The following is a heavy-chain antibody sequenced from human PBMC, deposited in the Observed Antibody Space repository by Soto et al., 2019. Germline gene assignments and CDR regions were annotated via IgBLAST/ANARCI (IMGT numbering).Heavy chain of an antibody. V-gene: IGHV4-59*01. J-gene: IGHJ4*02. D-gene: IGHD4-4*01. CDR2: IYYSGST. Sequence: SETLSLTCTVSGGSISSYYWSWIRQPPGKGLEWIGYIYYSGSTNYNPSLKSRVTISVDTSKNQFSLKLSSVTAADTAVYYCARSRYYSNYFDYWGQGTLVTVSS. CDR1: GGSISSYY. CDR3: ARSRYYSNYFDY.